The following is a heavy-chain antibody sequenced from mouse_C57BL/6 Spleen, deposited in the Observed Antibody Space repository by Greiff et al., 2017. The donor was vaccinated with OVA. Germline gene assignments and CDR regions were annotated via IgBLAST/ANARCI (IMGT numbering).Heavy chain of an antibody. V-gene: IGHV5-6*02. CDR1: GFTFSSYG. Sequence: EVKVVESGGDLVKPGGSLKLSCAASGFTFSSYGMSWVRQTPDKRLEWVATISSGGSYTYYPDSVKGRFTISRDNAKNTLYLQMSSLKSEDTAMYYCARRGSNPFAYWGQGTLVTVSA. D-gene: IGHD1-1*01. CDR3: ARRGSNPFAY. CDR2: ISSGGSYT. J-gene: IGHJ3*01.